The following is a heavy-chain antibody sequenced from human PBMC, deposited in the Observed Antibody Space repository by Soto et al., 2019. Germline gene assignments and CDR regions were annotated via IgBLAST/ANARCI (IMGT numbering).Heavy chain of an antibody. V-gene: IGHV3-7*03. J-gene: IGHJ4*02. CDR3: ITTTPDTPFDY. CDR2: IKQDGSDK. Sequence: EVQLVESGGDLVQPGGSLRLSCVASGFTFTNYWMTWVRQVPGKGLEWVANIKQDGSDKQYVDSVKGRFSISRDNAKNSAYLQMNSLRVEDTAVYYCITTTPDTPFDYWGQGTLVTVSS. D-gene: IGHD1-1*01. CDR1: GFTFTNYW.